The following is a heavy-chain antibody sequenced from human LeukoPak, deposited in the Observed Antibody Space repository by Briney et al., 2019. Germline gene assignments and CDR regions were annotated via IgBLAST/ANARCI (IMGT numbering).Heavy chain of an antibody. CDR1: GFTFSSYA. CDR3: AKDQFGMITFGGVIDY. J-gene: IGHJ4*02. D-gene: IGHD3-16*02. CDR2: ISYDGSNK. V-gene: IGHV3-30-3*01. Sequence: PGGSLRLSCAASGFTFSSYAMHWVRQAPGKGLEWVAVISYDGSNKYYADSVKGRFTISRDNSKNTLYLQMNSLRAEDTAVYYCAKDQFGMITFGGVIDYWGQGTLVTVSS.